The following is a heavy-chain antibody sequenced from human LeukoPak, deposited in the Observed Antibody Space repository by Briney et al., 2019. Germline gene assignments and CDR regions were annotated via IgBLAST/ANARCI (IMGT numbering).Heavy chain of an antibody. V-gene: IGHV4-34*01. CDR1: GGSFNGYY. CDR2: IYYSGST. Sequence: PSETLSLTCAVYGGSFNGYYWSWIRQPPGKGLEWIGGIYYSGSTYYNPSLKSRVTISVDTSKNQFSLKLSSVTAADTAVYYCAREISSVLDYWGQGTLVTVSS. D-gene: IGHD6-19*01. CDR3: AREISSVLDY. J-gene: IGHJ4*02.